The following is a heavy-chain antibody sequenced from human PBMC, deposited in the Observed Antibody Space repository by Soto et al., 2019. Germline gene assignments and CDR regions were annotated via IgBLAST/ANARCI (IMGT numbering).Heavy chain of an antibody. V-gene: IGHV4-31*03. CDR3: AGGLWFGELLGYGLSNWFDP. Sequence: SETLSLTCTVSGGSISSGGYYWSWIRQHPGKGLEWIGYIYYSGSTYYNPSLKSRVTISVDTSKNQFSLKLSSVTAADTAVYYCAGGLWFGELLGYGLSNWFDPWGQGTLVTVSS. D-gene: IGHD3-10*01. CDR1: GGSISSGGYY. J-gene: IGHJ5*02. CDR2: IYYSGST.